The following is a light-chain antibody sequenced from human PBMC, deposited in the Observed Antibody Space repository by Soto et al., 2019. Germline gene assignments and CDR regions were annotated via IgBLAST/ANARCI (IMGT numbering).Light chain of an antibody. CDR3: CSYAGSNNFV. CDR1: SGDVGAYNS. V-gene: IGLV2-8*01. CDR2: DVT. Sequence: QSALTQPPSESGSPGQSVTISCTGTSGDVGAYNSVSWYQQHPAKAPKLIISDVTQRPSGVPDRFSGSRSGSTASLTVSGLQAEDEADYYCCSYAGSNNFVFGTGTKLTVL. J-gene: IGLJ1*01.